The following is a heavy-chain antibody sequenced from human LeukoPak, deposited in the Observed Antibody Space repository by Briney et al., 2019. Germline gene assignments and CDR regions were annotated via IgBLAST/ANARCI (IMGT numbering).Heavy chain of an antibody. CDR3: ARDPNPYSSSLGGY. CDR1: GFTFSSYE. J-gene: IGHJ4*02. Sequence: GGSLRLSCAASGFTFSSYEMNWVRQAPGKGLEWISYISSSSSTIYYADSVKGRFTISRDNAKNSLYLQMNSLRAEDTAVYYCARDPNPYSSSLGGYWGQGTLVTVSS. D-gene: IGHD6-13*01. V-gene: IGHV3-48*01. CDR2: ISSSSSTI.